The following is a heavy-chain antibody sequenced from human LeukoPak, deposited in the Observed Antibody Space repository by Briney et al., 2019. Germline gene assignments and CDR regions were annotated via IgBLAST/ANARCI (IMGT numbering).Heavy chain of an antibody. J-gene: IGHJ4*02. Sequence: SETLSLTCTVSGGSISSGDYYWSWIRQPPGKGLEWIGYVYFSGSTYYNSSLKSRVTISVDTSKNQFSLKLSSVTAADTAVYYCARGPNYVWGSYQYFDYWGQGTLVTVSS. CDR2: VYFSGST. D-gene: IGHD3-16*02. CDR3: ARGPNYVWGSYQYFDY. CDR1: GGSISSGDYY. V-gene: IGHV4-30-4*01.